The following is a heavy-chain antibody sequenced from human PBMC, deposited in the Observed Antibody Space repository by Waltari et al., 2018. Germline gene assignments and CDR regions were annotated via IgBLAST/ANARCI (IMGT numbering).Heavy chain of an antibody. CDR3: ARGRFDSSSWYASYGMDV. D-gene: IGHD6-13*01. CDR2: RKPNSGNT. Sequence: QVQLVQSGAEVKKPGASVKVSCKASGYTFTSYDLNWVRQATGQGLEWMGWRKPNSGNTGYEQKFQGRVTMTRDTSISTDYMELSSLRSEDTAVYYCARGRFDSSSWYASYGMDVWGQGTTVTVSS. CDR1: GYTFTSYD. V-gene: IGHV1-8*01. J-gene: IGHJ6*02.